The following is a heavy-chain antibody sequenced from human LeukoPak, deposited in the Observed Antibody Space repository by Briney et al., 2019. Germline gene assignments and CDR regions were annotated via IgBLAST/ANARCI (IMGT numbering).Heavy chain of an antibody. CDR2: INHSGST. CDR1: GGSFSGYY. CDR3: ARPIVVVPLRAFDI. J-gene: IGHJ3*02. Sequence: SETLSLTCAVYGGSFSGYYWSWIRQPPGKGLEWIGEINHSGSTNYNPFLKSRVTISVDTSKNQFSLKLSSVTAADTAVYYCARPIVVVPLRAFDIWGQGTMVTVSS. D-gene: IGHD2-21*01. V-gene: IGHV4-34*01.